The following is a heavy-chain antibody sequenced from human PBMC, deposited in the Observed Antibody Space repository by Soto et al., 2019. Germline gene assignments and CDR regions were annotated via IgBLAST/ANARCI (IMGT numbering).Heavy chain of an antibody. Sequence: GESLKIYCKGSGYSFTSCWIGWVRQMPGKGLEWMGIIYPGDSDTRYSPSFQGQVTISADKSISTAYLQWSSLKASDTAMYYCARLSDCSSTSCYAFGYYYYYMDVWGKGTTVTVSS. J-gene: IGHJ6*03. V-gene: IGHV5-51*01. CDR2: IYPGDSDT. CDR3: ARLSDCSSTSCYAFGYYYYYMDV. CDR1: GYSFTSCW. D-gene: IGHD2-2*01.